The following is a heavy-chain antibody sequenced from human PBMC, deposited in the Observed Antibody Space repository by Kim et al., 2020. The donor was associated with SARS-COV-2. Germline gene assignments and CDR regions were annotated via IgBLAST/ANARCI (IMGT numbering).Heavy chain of an antibody. V-gene: IGHV1-18*01. Sequence: YAQKLQGRVTMTTDTSTSTAYMELRSLRSDDTAVYYCASGWLGSWYYFDYWGQGTLVTVSS. CDR3: ASGWLGSWYYFDY. D-gene: IGHD6-13*01. J-gene: IGHJ4*02.